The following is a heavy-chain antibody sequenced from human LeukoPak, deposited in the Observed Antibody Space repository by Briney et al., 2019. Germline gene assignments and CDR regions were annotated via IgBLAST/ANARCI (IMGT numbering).Heavy chain of an antibody. Sequence: SQTLSLTCGISGDSVSSNSAAWNWIRQSPSRGLEWLGRTYYRSKWYNDYAVSVKRRIAINPDTSKNQFSLHLNSVTPEDTAVYYCARAVVNSNYDQLDWFDPWGQGTLVTVSS. CDR2: TYYRSKWYN. V-gene: IGHV6-1*01. CDR1: GDSVSSNSAA. D-gene: IGHD4-11*01. CDR3: ARAVVNSNYDQLDWFDP. J-gene: IGHJ5*02.